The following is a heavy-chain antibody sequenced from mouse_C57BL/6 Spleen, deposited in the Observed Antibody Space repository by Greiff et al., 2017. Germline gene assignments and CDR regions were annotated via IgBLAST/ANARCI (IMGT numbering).Heavy chain of an antibody. Sequence: QVQLKQPGAELVKPGASVKLSCKASGYTFTSYWMHWVQQRPGRGLEWIGRIGPNSGGTKYKEKVKSKATLTVDKPSSTAYMQLIRLTSEDSAVYYCARGGYYVYYAMDYWGQGTSVTVSS. CDR3: ARGGYYVYYAMDY. CDR1: GYTFTSYW. D-gene: IGHD2-3*01. CDR2: IGPNSGGT. J-gene: IGHJ4*01. V-gene: IGHV1-72*01.